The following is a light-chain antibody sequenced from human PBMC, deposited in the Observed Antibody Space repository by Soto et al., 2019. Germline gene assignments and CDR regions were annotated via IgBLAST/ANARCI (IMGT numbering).Light chain of an antibody. V-gene: IGKV3-11*01. CDR1: QSVGKY. CDR3: QERTNWLLT. Sequence: EGLMSQSPATLSLTPGERATLSGGASQSVGKYLVWYQKKPGQAHRILIYDAFTRATGIPARLSGSGSGTDFTLNIRSLETEDFAVYYCQERTNWLLTFGGGIMGDIK. CDR2: DAF. J-gene: IGKJ4*01.